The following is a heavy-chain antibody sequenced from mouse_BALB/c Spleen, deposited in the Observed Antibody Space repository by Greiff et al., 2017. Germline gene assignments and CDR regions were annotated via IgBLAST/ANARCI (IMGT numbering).Heavy chain of an antibody. D-gene: IGHD2-4*01. CDR2: IRSKSNNYAT. Sequence: EVMLVESGGGLVQPKGSLKLSCAASGFTFNTYAMNWVRQAPGKGLEWVARIRSKSNNYATYYADSVKDRFTISRDDSQSMLYLQMNNLKTEDTAMYYCASNYDYDGRFAYWGQGTLVTVSA. V-gene: IGHV10-1*02. CDR1: GFTFNTYA. CDR3: ASNYDYDGRFAY. J-gene: IGHJ3*01.